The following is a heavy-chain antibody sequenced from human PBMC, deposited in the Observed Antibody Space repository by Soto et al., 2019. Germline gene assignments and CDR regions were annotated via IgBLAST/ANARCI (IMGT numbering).Heavy chain of an antibody. D-gene: IGHD6-19*01. Sequence: QVQLVESGGGVVQPGRSLRLSCAASGFTFSSFGMHWVRQAPGKGLEWVAIISYDGNNKYYADSVQGRFTISRDNSKNTLSLQMNSLRAVDTAVYYCAIQFDSSGWYYYYYGMDVWGQGTTVTVSS. V-gene: IGHV3-30*03. CDR3: AIQFDSSGWYYYYYGMDV. CDR1: GFTFSSFG. CDR2: ISYDGNNK. J-gene: IGHJ6*02.